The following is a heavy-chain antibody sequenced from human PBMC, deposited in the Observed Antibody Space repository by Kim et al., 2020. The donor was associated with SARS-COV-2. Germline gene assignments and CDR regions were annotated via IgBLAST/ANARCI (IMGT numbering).Heavy chain of an antibody. D-gene: IGHD6-13*01. CDR2: ISDSGYST. J-gene: IGHJ5*02. CDR1: GFTFSSSA. Sequence: GGSLRLSCAASGFTFSSSAMTWVRQAPGKGLEWVSVISDSGYSTYYIDSVKGRFTISRDNSKNTLYLQMNSLRAEDTAIYYCAKVSKVQLGSDWYGVSRWFDPWGQGTLVTVSS. CDR3: AKVSKVQLGSDWYGVSRWFDP. V-gene: IGHV3-23*01.